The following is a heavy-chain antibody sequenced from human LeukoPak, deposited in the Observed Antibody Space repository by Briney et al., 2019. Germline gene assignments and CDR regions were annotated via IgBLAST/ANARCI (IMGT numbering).Heavy chain of an antibody. V-gene: IGHV3-30*18. CDR1: GFTFSSYG. CDR2: ISYDGSNK. D-gene: IGHD3-10*01. CDR3: AKERLELLWFGEPDFDY. Sequence: PGGSLRLSCAASGFTFSSYGMHWVREAPGKGLEWGSVISYDGSNKYYADSVKGRFTISRDNSKNTLYLQMNSLRAEDTAVYYCAKERLELLWFGEPDFDYCGQGTLVTVSS. J-gene: IGHJ4*02.